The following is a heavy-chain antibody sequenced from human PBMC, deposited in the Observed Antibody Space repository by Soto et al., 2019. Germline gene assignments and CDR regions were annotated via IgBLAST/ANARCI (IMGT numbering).Heavy chain of an antibody. D-gene: IGHD6-13*01. CDR3: AGVASGSTWYYFDY. CDR2: IVPVFGRV. CDR1: GDTFTKYA. J-gene: IGHJ4*02. V-gene: IGHV1-69*06. Sequence: QVQLVQSGAEVKQPGSSVRVSCEVSGDTFTKYAISWLRQAPGQGLEWMGGIVPVFGRVSYAQRFQDRVIISADKSTATSYMELSSLTAADTAVYYCAGVASGSTWYYFDYWGQGTLVTVSS.